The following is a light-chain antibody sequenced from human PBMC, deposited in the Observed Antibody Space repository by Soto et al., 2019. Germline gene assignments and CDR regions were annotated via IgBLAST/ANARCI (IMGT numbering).Light chain of an antibody. CDR1: KLGDKY. Sequence: SYELTQPPSVSVSPGQTASITCSGDKLGDKYACWYQQKPGQSTVLVIYQDSKRPSGIPERFSGSNSGNTATLTISGTQAMDEADYYCQAWDNSLVFGGGTKLTVL. CDR3: QAWDNSLV. CDR2: QDS. V-gene: IGLV3-1*01. J-gene: IGLJ2*01.